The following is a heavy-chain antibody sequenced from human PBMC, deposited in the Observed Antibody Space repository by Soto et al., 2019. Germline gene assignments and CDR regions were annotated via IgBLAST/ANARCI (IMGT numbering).Heavy chain of an antibody. CDR3: AKGAGYDSSGYYYALFDS. Sequence: PGGSLRLSCAASGFTFSNYAMSWVRQAPGKGLECVSAIIDSGGNTYYEDSVKGRFTISRDNSKNTLYLQMNSLRAEDTAVYYCAKGAGYDSSGYYYALFDSWGHGALVTVS. CDR2: IIDSGGNT. V-gene: IGHV3-23*01. CDR1: GFTFSNYA. J-gene: IGHJ4*01. D-gene: IGHD3-22*01.